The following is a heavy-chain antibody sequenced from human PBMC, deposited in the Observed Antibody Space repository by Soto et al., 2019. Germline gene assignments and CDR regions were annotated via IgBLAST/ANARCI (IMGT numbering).Heavy chain of an antibody. CDR3: VRYGRAYHFDY. J-gene: IGHJ4*02. D-gene: IGHD3-10*01. CDR2: ISGSGGST. CDR1: GFTFSSYA. V-gene: IGHV3-23*04. Sequence: EVQLVESGGGLVQPGGSLRLSCVVSGFTFSSYAMSWVRQAPGKGLEWVSGISGSGGSTYYADSMEGRLTISRDNSKNTIYVQMNSLRAEDTAVYYCVRYGRAYHFDYWGQGTLVTVSS.